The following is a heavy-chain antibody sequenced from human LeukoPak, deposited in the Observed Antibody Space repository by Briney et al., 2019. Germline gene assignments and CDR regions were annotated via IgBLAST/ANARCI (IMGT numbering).Heavy chain of an antibody. CDR2: INPNSGGT. V-gene: IGHV1-2*02. J-gene: IGHJ4*02. CDR3: ASSAMVRGPMLWYFDY. D-gene: IGHD3-10*01. CDR1: GYTFTGYY. Sequence: ASVKVSCKASGYTFTGYYMHWVRQAPGQGLEWMGWINPNSGGTNYAQKFQGRVTMTRDTSISTAYMELSRLRSDDTAVYYCASSAMVRGPMLWYFDYWGQGTLVTVSS.